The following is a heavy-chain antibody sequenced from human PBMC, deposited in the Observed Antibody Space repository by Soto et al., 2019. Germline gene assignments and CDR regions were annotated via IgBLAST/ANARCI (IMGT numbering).Heavy chain of an antibody. CDR3: AKDPSGSYEYPSVNWFDP. J-gene: IGHJ5*02. CDR2: ISGSGGST. CDR1: GFTFSSYA. D-gene: IGHD1-26*01. Sequence: EVQLLESGGGLVQPGGSLRLSCAASGFTFSSYAMSWVRQAPGKGLEWVSAISGSGGSTYYADSVKGRFTISRDNSKNTMYLQMNSLRAEDTAVYYCAKDPSGSYEYPSVNWFDPWGQGTLVTVSS. V-gene: IGHV3-23*01.